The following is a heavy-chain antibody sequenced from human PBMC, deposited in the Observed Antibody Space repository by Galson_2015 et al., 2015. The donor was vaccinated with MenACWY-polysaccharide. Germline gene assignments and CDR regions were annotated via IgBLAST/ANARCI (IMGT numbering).Heavy chain of an antibody. D-gene: IGHD1-26*01. V-gene: IGHV4-59*10. Sequence: SETLSLTCAVYGGSFSGYYWSWIRQPAGKGLEWIGRVYASGSTNSNPSLKSRLTMSVDTSKNQFSLRLSSVTAADTAVYYCARVRGGQCPRYSVDVWGQGTTVTVSS. CDR3: ARVRGGQCPRYSVDV. J-gene: IGHJ6*02. CDR1: GGSFSGYY. CDR2: VYASGST.